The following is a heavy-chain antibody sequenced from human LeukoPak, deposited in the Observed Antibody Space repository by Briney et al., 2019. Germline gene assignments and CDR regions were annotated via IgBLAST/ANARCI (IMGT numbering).Heavy chain of an antibody. V-gene: IGHV3-23*01. CDR3: AKAMVGATVRAFDI. D-gene: IGHD1-26*01. CDR2: ISGSGGST. CDR1: GFAFSSYA. J-gene: IGHJ3*02. Sequence: GGSLRLSCAASGFAFSSYAMSWVRQAPGRGLEWVSAISGSGGSTYYADSVKGRFTISRDNSKNTLYLQMNSLRAEDTAVYYCAKAMVGATVRAFDIWGQGTMVTVSS.